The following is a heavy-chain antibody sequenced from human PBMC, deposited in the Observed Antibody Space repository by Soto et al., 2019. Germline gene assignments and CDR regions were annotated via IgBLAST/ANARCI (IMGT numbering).Heavy chain of an antibody. CDR2: IYYSGST. J-gene: IGHJ4*02. CDR1: GGSISSYY. V-gene: IGHV4-59*01. CDR3: ARGVRDDFWSGHQYYFDY. D-gene: IGHD3-3*01. Sequence: PSETLSLTCTVSGGSISSYYWSWIRQPPGKGLEWIGYIYYSGSTNYNPSLKSRVTISVDTSKNQFSLKLSSVTAADTAVYYCARGVRDDFWSGHQYYFDYWGQGTLVTVSS.